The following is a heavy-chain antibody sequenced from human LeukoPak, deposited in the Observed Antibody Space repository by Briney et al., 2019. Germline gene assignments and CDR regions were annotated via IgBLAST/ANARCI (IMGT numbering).Heavy chain of an antibody. CDR1: GFTVSSNY. CDR2: IYSGGRT. V-gene: IGHV3-66*01. CDR3: VGRSGWYGVY. J-gene: IGHJ4*02. D-gene: IGHD6-19*01. Sequence: PGGSLRLSCAASGFTVSSNYMSWVRQAPGKGREWGSVIYSGGRTYYAASVNGRFTISRDNSKNTLYLQMNSLRAEDTAVYYCVGRSGWYGVYWGQGTLVTVSS.